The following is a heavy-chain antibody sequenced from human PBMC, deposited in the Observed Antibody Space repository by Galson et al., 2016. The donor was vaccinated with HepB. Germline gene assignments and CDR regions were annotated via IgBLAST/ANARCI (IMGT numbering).Heavy chain of an antibody. J-gene: IGHJ5*02. CDR1: GGSFSSYY. V-gene: IGHV4-34*01. CDR3: ARGRRGLQFSHFDP. CDR2: ISHSGST. D-gene: IGHD5-24*01. Sequence: SETLSLTCAVYGGSFSSYYWTWIRQSPGKGLEWIGEISHSGSTNYSPSLKSRVPISVDTSKNQFSLKLTSMTAADTAVYYCARGRRGLQFSHFDPWDQGTLVTVSS.